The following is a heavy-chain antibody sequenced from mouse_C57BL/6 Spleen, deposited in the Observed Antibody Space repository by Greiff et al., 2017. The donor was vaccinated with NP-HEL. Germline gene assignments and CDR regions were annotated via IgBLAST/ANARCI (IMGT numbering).Heavy chain of an antibody. D-gene: IGHD1-1*01. Sequence: VQLQQSGAELVKPGASVKLSCKASGYTFTGYCINWVKQRPGQGLEWIARIYPGSGSTYYNEKFKGKATLTAEKSSSTAYMQLSSLTSEDSAVYFCARSTVVASLDDWGQGTTLTVSS. V-gene: IGHV1-76*01. CDR1: GYTFTGYC. CDR3: ARSTVVASLDD. J-gene: IGHJ2*01. CDR2: IYPGSGST.